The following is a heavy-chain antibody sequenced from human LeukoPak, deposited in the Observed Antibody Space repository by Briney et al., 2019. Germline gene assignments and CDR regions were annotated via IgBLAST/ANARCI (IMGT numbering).Heavy chain of an antibody. CDR2: IYTSGST. CDR1: GGSISSGSYY. CDR3: ARKSAVRGVMWGY. D-gene: IGHD3-10*01. V-gene: IGHV4-61*02. Sequence: SETLSLTCTVSGGSISSGSYYWSWIRQPAGKGLEWIGRIYTSGSTNYNPSLKSRVTISVDTSKNQFSLKLSSVTAADTAVYYCARKSAVRGVMWGYWGQGTLVTVSS. J-gene: IGHJ4*02.